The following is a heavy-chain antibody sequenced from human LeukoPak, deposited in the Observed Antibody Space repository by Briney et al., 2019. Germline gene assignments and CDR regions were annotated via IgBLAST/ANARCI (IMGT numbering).Heavy chain of an antibody. J-gene: IGHJ4*02. D-gene: IGHD4-17*01. CDR2: ISSSGSTI. CDR1: GFTFSSYE. V-gene: IGHV3-48*03. Sequence: PGGSLRLSCVASGFTFSSYEMNWVRQAPGKGLEWVSYISSSGSTIYYADSVKGRFTISRDNAKNSLYLQMNSLRAEDTAVYYCARELYYGDYQGYWGQGTLVTVSS. CDR3: ARELYYGDYQGY.